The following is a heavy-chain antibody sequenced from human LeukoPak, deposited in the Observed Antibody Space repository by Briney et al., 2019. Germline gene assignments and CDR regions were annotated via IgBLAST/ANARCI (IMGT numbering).Heavy chain of an antibody. V-gene: IGHV4-39*07. D-gene: IGHD3-10*01. CDR1: GGSISSGGYY. CDR3: AREPDPYGSGSYYNPHNPGGFG. CDR2: INHSGST. J-gene: IGHJ4*02. Sequence: PSETLSLTCTVSGGSISSGGYYWSWIRQPPGKGLEWIGEINHSGSTNYNPSLKSRVTISVDTSKNQFSLKLSSVTAADTAVYYCAREPDPYGSGSYYNPHNPGGFGWGQGTLVTVSS.